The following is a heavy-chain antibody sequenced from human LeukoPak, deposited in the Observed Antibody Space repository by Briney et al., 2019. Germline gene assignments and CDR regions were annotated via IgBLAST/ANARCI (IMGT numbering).Heavy chain of an antibody. J-gene: IGHJ5*02. CDR3: AKHLTLVGSSSWFDP. Sequence: PGGSLRLSCAASGFTFSSYAMSWVRQAPGKGLEWVSAISGSGGSTYYADSVKGRFTISRDNSKNTLYLQMNSLRAEDTAVYYCAKHLTLVGSSSWFDPWGQGTLVTVSS. D-gene: IGHD6-6*01. V-gene: IGHV3-23*01. CDR1: GFTFSSYA. CDR2: ISGSGGST.